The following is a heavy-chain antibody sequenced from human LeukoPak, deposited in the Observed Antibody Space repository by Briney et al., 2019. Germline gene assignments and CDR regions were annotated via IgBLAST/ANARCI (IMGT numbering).Heavy chain of an antibody. CDR3: ARAVDILRYFDWLPVGSYYFDY. D-gene: IGHD3-9*01. V-gene: IGHV1-18*01. CDR2: ISAYNGNT. CDR1: GYTFTSYG. Sequence: GASVKVSCKASGYTFTSYGISWVRQAPGQGLEWMGWISAYNGNTNYAQKLQGRVTMTTDTSTSTAYMELRSLRSDDTAVYYCARAVDILRYFDWLPVGSYYFDYWGQGTLVTVSS. J-gene: IGHJ4*02.